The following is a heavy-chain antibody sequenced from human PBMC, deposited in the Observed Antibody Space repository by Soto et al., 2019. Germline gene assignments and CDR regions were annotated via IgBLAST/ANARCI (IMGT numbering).Heavy chain of an antibody. D-gene: IGHD1-20*01. CDR1: GFTFNNYA. J-gene: IGHJ4*02. CDR2: ISGGGGST. Sequence: EVLLLESGGGLVQPGGSLKLSCAASGFTFNNYAMTWVRQTPGKGLEWVSAISGGGGSTYYADSVKGRFTISRDNSKNALYLQMNSPRVEDTAIYYCAKDYNGNRNFDYWGQGTLVTVSS. V-gene: IGHV3-23*01. CDR3: AKDYNGNRNFDY.